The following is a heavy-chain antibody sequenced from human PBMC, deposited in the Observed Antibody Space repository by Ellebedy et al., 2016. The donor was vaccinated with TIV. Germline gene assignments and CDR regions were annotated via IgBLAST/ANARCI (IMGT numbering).Heavy chain of an antibody. J-gene: IGHJ4*02. CDR1: GFTFSNYG. CDR2: IWNDGDKK. V-gene: IGHV3-33*03. Sequence: GESLKISCTASGFTFSNYGMHWVRQAPGKGLEWVAVIWNDGDKKFYSDSVRGRLTISRDNSRNTVYLQMNSLRAEDTAVYYCSSINEGDVDKWGQGTLVTVSS. CDR3: SSINEGDVDK. D-gene: IGHD3-3*02.